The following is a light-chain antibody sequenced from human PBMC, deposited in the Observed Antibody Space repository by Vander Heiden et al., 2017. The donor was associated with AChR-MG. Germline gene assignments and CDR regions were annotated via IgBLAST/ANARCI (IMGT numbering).Light chain of an antibody. J-gene: IGKJ2*01. V-gene: IGKV1-33*01. CDR3: QQEDNLPYT. Sequence: DIQMTQSPSSLSASVGDRVTITCQASQDISNYLNWYQQKPGKAPKLLIYDASNLETGVPSRFSGSGSGTDFTFTIISLHPEDIATYYCQQEDNLPYTFGQGTKLEIK. CDR2: DAS. CDR1: QDISNY.